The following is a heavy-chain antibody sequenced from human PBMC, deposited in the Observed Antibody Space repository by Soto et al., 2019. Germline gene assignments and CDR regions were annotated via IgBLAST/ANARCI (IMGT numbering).Heavy chain of an antibody. CDR3: ARLFGMVQLYYYYGMDV. CDR1: GGTFSSYA. CDR2: IIPIFGTA. D-gene: IGHD3-3*01. J-gene: IGHJ6*02. Sequence: QVQLVQSGAEVKKPGSSVKVSCKASGGTFSSYAISWVRQAPGQGLEWMGGIIPIFGTANYAQKFQGRVTITADESTSTASMELCSLRSEDTAVYYCARLFGMVQLYYYYGMDVWGQGTTVNVSS. V-gene: IGHV1-69*12.